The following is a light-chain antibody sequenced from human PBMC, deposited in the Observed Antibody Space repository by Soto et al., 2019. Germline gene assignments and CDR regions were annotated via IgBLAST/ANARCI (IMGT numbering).Light chain of an antibody. J-gene: IGLJ3*02. CDR1: SSDVGAYNY. Sequence: QSVLTQPASVSVSPGQSITISCTGTSSDVGAYNYVSWYQQHSGKAPTLIIYEVTNRPSGVSNRFSASKSGNTASLTIFGLQAEDEADYYCSSYTSSSSWVFGGGTKLTVL. V-gene: IGLV2-14*01. CDR2: EVT. CDR3: SSYTSSSSWV.